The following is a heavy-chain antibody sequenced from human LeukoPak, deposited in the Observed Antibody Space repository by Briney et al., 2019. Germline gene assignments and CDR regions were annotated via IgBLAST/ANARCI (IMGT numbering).Heavy chain of an antibody. J-gene: IGHJ5*02. D-gene: IGHD2-15*01. CDR3: ARVGRSAVVAATPASNNWFDP. CDR2: ISSSSSYI. Sequence: GGSLRLSCAASGFTFSSYSMNWVREAPGKGLEWVSSISSSSSYIYYADSVKGRFTISRDNAKNSLYLQMNSLGAEDTAVYYCARVGRSAVVAATPASNNWFDPWGQGTLVTVSS. V-gene: IGHV3-21*01. CDR1: GFTFSSYS.